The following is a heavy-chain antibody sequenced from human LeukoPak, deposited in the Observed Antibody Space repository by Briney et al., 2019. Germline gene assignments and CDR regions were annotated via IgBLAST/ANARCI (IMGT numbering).Heavy chain of an antibody. CDR2: ISTSGVTI. D-gene: IGHD2-2*01. CDR1: GFTFSGYE. V-gene: IGHV3-48*03. Sequence: QPGGSLRLSCAASGFTFSGYEMNWVRQAPGKGLEWVSHISTSGVTIHYSDSVKGRFTISRDNAKNSLYLQMNSLRAEDTAVYYCAREGFLGSSTNCYGCYFDCWGQGTLVTVSS. CDR3: AREGFLGSSTNCYGCYFDC. J-gene: IGHJ4*02.